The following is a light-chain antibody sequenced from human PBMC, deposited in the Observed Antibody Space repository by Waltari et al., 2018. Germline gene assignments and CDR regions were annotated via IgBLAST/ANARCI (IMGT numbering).Light chain of an antibody. CDR2: WAS. V-gene: IGKV4-1*01. Sequence: DIVMTQSPDSLAVALGERGTNNCKSSQSLLYYSNDKNYVAWYQQKPGQPPKLLIYWASTRHSGVPDRFSGSGSATDFTLTISSLQAEDVAVYYCQQYYSRRTFGQGTRVEIK. CDR1: QSLLYYSNDKNY. J-gene: IGKJ1*01. CDR3: QQYYSRRT.